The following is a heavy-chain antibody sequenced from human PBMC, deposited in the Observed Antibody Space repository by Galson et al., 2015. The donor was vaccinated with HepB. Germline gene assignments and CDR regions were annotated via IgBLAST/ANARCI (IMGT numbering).Heavy chain of an antibody. CDR1: GYTFNTYA. Sequence: SVKVSCKGSGYTFNTYAYSWVRQAPGQGLEWMGWISANSGYTNSAQKLTGRVTMNTDTSTSTAFMELRSLRSDDTAVYYCARDCSSATCLYGMDVWGQGTTVTVSS. J-gene: IGHJ6*02. D-gene: IGHD2-2*01. CDR3: ARDCSSATCLYGMDV. CDR2: ISANSGYT. V-gene: IGHV1-18*04.